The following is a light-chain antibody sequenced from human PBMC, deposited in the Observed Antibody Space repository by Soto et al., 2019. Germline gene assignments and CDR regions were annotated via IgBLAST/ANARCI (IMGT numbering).Light chain of an antibody. CDR1: KNDIGVYDF. J-gene: IGLJ1*01. Sequence: QSALTQLPSASGSPGQSVTISCTGTKNDIGVYDFVSWYQHHPGKAPRLIIYEVVQRPSGVPDRFSGSKSGNTASLTVSGLQAADEADYFCKSYAGSNTYVFGSGTRSPS. V-gene: IGLV2-8*01. CDR3: KSYAGSNTYV. CDR2: EVV.